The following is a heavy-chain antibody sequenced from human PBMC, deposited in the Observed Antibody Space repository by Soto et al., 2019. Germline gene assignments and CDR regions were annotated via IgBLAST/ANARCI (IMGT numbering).Heavy chain of an antibody. CDR2: IYYSGST. CDR1: GDSIRSYY. V-gene: IGHV4-59*01. Sequence: SETLSLTCTVSGDSIRSYYWTWIRQPPGKGLELIGYIYYSGSTRYNPSLTSRVPISVDMSKNQFSLKLSSVIAADTAVYYCARAYGGFDNGLDVWGQGTAVTVSS. CDR3: ARAYGGFDNGLDV. J-gene: IGHJ6*02. D-gene: IGHD5-12*01.